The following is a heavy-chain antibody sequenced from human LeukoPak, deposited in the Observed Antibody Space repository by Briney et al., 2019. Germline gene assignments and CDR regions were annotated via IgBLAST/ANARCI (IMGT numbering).Heavy chain of an antibody. D-gene: IGHD2-21*01. CDR3: GSAGIAKGWFDP. CDR1: GGTFSSYA. J-gene: IGHJ5*02. V-gene: IGHV1-69*06. CDR2: IIPIFGTA. Sequence: ASVKVSCKASGGTFSSYAISWVRQAPGQGLEWMGGIIPIFGTANYAQKFQGRVTITADKSTSTAYMELSSLRSEDTAVYYCGSAGIAKGWFDPWGQGTLVTVSS.